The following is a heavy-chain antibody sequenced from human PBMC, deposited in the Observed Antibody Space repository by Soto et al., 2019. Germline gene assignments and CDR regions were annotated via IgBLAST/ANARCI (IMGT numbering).Heavy chain of an antibody. D-gene: IGHD3-16*01. CDR2: ISGGGTT. V-gene: IGHV3-23*01. J-gene: IGHJ4*02. CDR3: AKTPGVITVITSFDH. CDR1: GFTFSNYA. Sequence: GAVRLSCAASGFTFSNYAMNWVRQAPGKGLEWVSIISGGGTTYYADSVKGRFTISRDNSKNTVYLQMNSLRAEDTAVYYCAKTPGVITVITSFDHWGQGTPVTVSS.